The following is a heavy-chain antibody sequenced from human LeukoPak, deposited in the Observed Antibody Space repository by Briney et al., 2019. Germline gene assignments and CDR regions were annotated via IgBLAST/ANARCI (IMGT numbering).Heavy chain of an antibody. Sequence: PSETLSLTCTVSSGSISTSNYYWGWVRQPPGTALEWLGNIFYSGSTYYSPSLKSRVTISLDTSRNQFSLKLSSVTAADTAVYYCAKTTREYQLLWGYYYYYMDVWGKGTTVTISS. CDR2: IFYSGST. D-gene: IGHD2-2*01. V-gene: IGHV4-39*07. J-gene: IGHJ6*03. CDR1: SGSISTSNYY. CDR3: AKTTREYQLLWGYYYYYMDV.